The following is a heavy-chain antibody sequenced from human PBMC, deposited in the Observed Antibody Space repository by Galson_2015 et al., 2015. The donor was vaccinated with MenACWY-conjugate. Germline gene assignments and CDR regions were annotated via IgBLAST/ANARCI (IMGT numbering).Heavy chain of an antibody. J-gene: IGHJ4*02. Sequence: SLRLSCAASGFNFSSSAMSWVRQAPGKGLEWVSAITASGLSTYYAGAVKDRFTITRDSYKTTLYLQMNILRVEDTALYYCENRVRGYSYSIDYWGQGTLVTVSS. CDR3: ENRVRGYSYSIDY. CDR1: GFNFSSSA. D-gene: IGHD5-18*01. CDR2: ITASGLST. V-gene: IGHV3-23*01.